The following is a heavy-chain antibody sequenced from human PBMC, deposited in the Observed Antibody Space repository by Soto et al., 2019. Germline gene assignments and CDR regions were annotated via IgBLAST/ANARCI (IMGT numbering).Heavy chain of an antibody. CDR1: GYTFTGYY. V-gene: IGHV1-2*04. Sequence: GASVKVSCKASGYTFTGYYMHWVRQAPGQGLEWMGWINPNSGGTNYAQKFQGWVTMTRDTSISTAYMELSRLRSDDTAVYYCARADYGDYFFGGSWGQGTLVTVSS. D-gene: IGHD4-17*01. CDR3: ARADYGDYFFGGS. CDR2: INPNSGGT. J-gene: IGHJ4*02.